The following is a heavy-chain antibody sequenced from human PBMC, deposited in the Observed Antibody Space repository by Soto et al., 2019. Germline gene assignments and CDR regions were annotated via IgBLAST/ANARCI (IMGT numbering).Heavy chain of an antibody. CDR3: ARVWDYGSGSSFQPYYYYGMDV. CDR1: GGTFSSYA. D-gene: IGHD3-10*01. J-gene: IGHJ6*02. V-gene: IGHV1-69*01. CDR2: IIPIFGTA. Sequence: QVQLVQSGAEVKKPGSSVKVSCKASGGTFSSYAISWVRQAPGQGLEWMGGIIPIFGTANYAQKFQGRVTITADESTSTAYMELSSLRSEDTAVYYCARVWDYGSGSSFQPYYYYGMDVWGQGTTVTVSS.